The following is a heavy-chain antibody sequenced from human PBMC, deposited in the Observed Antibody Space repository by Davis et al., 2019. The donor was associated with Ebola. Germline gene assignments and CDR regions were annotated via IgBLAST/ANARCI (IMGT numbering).Heavy chain of an antibody. CDR3: ARRGYYYDSSGYYSIFDY. Sequence: SETLSLTCAVSGGSISSSNWWSWVRQPPGKGLEWIGEIYHSGSTNYNPSLKSRVTISVDKSKNQFSLKLSSVTAADTAVYYCARRGYYYDSSGYYSIFDYWGQGTLVTVSS. J-gene: IGHJ4*02. CDR1: GGSISSSNW. D-gene: IGHD3-22*01. V-gene: IGHV4-4*02. CDR2: IYHSGST.